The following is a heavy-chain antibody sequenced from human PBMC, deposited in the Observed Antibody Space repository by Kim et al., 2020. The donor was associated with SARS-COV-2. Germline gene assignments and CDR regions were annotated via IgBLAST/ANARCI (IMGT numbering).Heavy chain of an antibody. Sequence: SETLSLTCTVSGGSISSGGYYWSWMRQHPGKGLEWIGYIYYSGSTYYNPSLKSRVTISVDTSKNQFSLKLSSVTAADTAVYYCARAAPLWGIAAAGTGTDFDYWGQGTLVTVSS. J-gene: IGHJ4*02. V-gene: IGHV4-31*03. D-gene: IGHD6-13*01. CDR3: ARAAPLWGIAAAGTGTDFDY. CDR1: GGSISSGGYY. CDR2: IYYSGST.